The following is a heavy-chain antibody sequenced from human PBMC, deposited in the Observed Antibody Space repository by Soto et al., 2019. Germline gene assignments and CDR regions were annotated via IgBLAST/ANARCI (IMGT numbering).Heavy chain of an antibody. CDR1: GYTFTGYY. J-gene: IGHJ4*02. Sequence: GASVKVSCKASGYTFTGYYMRWVRQAPGQGLEWMGWINPNNGGTNYAQKFQGWVTMTRDTSISTAYMELSRLRSDDTAVYYCASGVVDDSWVFDYWGQGTLVTVSS. V-gene: IGHV1-2*04. CDR2: INPNNGGT. D-gene: IGHD6-13*01. CDR3: ASGVVDDSWVFDY.